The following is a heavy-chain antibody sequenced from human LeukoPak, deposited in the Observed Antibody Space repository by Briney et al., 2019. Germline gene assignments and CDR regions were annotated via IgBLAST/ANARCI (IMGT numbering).Heavy chain of an antibody. CDR1: GFTFSDYY. Sequence: GGSLRLSCAASGFTFSDYYMSWVRQAPGKGLEWVSGINWNGGSTGYADSVKGRFTISRDNAKNSLYLQMNSLRAEDTALYYCARAGSSGNWFDPWGQGTLVTVSS. D-gene: IGHD6-19*01. CDR3: ARAGSSGNWFDP. CDR2: INWNGGST. J-gene: IGHJ5*02. V-gene: IGHV3-20*04.